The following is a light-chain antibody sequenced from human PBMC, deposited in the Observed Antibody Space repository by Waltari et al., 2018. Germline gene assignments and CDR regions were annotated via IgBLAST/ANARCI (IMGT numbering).Light chain of an antibody. CDR1: ESVSSN. V-gene: IGKV3-11*01. CDR3: QQRSAWPTT. J-gene: IGKJ5*01. CDR2: DAS. Sequence: EIVVTQSPATPALSPGEGATLSCRTRESVSSNLAWFQQKDGQPPRLVIFDASSRAADTPARFSGGGCGTDYTLTISSLEPEDFATYYCQQRSAWPTTFGQGTRLEI.